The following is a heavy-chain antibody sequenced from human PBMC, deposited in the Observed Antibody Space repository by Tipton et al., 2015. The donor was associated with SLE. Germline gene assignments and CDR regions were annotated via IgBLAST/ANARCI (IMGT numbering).Heavy chain of an antibody. D-gene: IGHD2-15*01. V-gene: IGHV4-4*01. CDR1: GGSISSNNW. Sequence: TLSLTCAVSGGSISSNNWWSWVRQTPGKGLEWIAEIHHSGTTYYNPSLESRVTISVDKSNNHFSLRLNSVTAADTAVYFCARIEDIRYYLGLDVWGQGTTVTASS. J-gene: IGHJ6*02. CDR2: IHHSGTT. CDR3: ARIEDIRYYLGLDV.